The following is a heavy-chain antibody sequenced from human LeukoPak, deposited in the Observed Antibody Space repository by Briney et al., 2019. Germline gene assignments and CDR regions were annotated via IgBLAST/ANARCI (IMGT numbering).Heavy chain of an antibody. CDR1: GFTVSSNY. D-gene: IGHD3-22*01. CDR3: VGSGSQLHFPH. V-gene: IGHV3-53*01. J-gene: IGHJ1*01. CDR2: IYSGGST. Sequence: GGSLRLSCAASGFTVSSNYMSWVRQAPGKGLEWVSVIYSGGSTYYADSVKGRFTISRDKSKNTLYLQMNSLRAEDTAVYYCVGSGSQLHFPHWGQGTLVTVSS.